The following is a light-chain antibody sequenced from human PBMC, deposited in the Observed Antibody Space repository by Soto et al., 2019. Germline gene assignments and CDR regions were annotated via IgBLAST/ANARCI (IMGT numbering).Light chain of an antibody. Sequence: DIQMPQSPSTLSGSVGDRVTITCRASQTISSWLAWYPQKPGKAPKLLLYKASTLKSGVPSRFSCSGSGTEFTLTISSLQPDDFATYYCQHYNSYSEAFGQGTKVELK. J-gene: IGKJ1*01. CDR2: KAS. CDR1: QTISSW. V-gene: IGKV1-5*03. CDR3: QHYNSYSEA.